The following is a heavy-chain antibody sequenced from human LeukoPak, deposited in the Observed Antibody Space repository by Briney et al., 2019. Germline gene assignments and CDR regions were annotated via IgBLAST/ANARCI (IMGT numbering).Heavy chain of an antibody. Sequence: SETLSLTCAVSGGSISSGGYSWSWIRQPPGKGLEWIGYIYHSGSTYYNPSLKSRVTISVDRSKNQFSLKLSSVTAADTAVCYCARGNGASDIWGQGTMVTVSS. CDR1: GGSISSGGYS. CDR2: IYHSGST. J-gene: IGHJ3*02. V-gene: IGHV4-30-2*01. D-gene: IGHD2-8*01. CDR3: ARGNGASDI.